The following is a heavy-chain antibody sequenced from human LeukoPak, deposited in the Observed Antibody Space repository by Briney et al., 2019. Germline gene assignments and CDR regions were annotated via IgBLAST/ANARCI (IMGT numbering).Heavy chain of an antibody. J-gene: IGHJ4*02. D-gene: IGHD4-23*01. Sequence: SETLSLTCAVSGYSISSGYYWGWIRQPPGKGLEWIGSIYHSGSTYSNPSLKSRVTLSVDTSKNQFSLKLSSVTAADTAVYYCARRVVSASFDYWGQGTLVTVSS. CDR2: IYHSGST. CDR3: ARRVVSASFDY. CDR1: GYSISSGYY. V-gene: IGHV4-38-2*01.